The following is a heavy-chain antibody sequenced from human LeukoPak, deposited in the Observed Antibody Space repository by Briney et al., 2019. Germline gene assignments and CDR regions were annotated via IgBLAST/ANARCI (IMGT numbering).Heavy chain of an antibody. CDR3: ARDRGTWNDDGFDY. Sequence: SETLSLTCTVSGGSISSYYWSWIRQPAGKGLEWIGRIYTSGSTNYNPSLKSRVTMSVDTSKNQFSLKLSSVTAADSAVYYCARDRGTWNDDGFDYWGQGTLVTVSS. V-gene: IGHV4-4*07. J-gene: IGHJ4*02. CDR2: IYTSGST. D-gene: IGHD1-1*01. CDR1: GGSISSYY.